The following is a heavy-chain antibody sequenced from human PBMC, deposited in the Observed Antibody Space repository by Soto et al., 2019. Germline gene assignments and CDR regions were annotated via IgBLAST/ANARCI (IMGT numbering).Heavy chain of an antibody. V-gene: IGHV4-30-4*01. D-gene: IGHD3-22*01. J-gene: IGHJ4*02. CDR1: GGSISSVDYY. CDR3: ASYYDSSGYYAYYVDY. Sequence: QVQLQESGPGLVKPSQTLSLTCTVSGGSISSVDYYWSWIRQPPGKGLEWIGYIYYSGSTYYNPSLKSRVTISVDTSKSQFSLKLSSVTAVDTAVYYCASYYDSSGYYAYYVDYWGQGTLVTVSS. CDR2: IYYSGST.